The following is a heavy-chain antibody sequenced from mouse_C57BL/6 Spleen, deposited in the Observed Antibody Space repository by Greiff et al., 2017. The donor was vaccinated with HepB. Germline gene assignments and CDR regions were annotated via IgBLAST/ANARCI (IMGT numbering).Heavy chain of an antibody. CDR2: ISSGGDYI. CDR3: TRVTTVVATWVMDY. Sequence: EVQLVESGEGLVKPGGSLKLSCAASGFTFSSYAMSWVRQTPEKRLEWVAYISSGGDYIYYADTVKGRFTISRDNARNTLYLQMSSLKSEDTAMYYCTRVTTVVATWVMDYWGQGTSVTVSS. J-gene: IGHJ4*01. CDR1: GFTFSSYA. D-gene: IGHD1-1*01. V-gene: IGHV5-9-1*02.